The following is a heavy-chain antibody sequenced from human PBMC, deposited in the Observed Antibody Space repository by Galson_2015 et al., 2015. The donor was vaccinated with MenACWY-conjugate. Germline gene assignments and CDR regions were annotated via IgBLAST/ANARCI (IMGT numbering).Heavy chain of an antibody. CDR3: AREDDDWADGGGDY. V-gene: IGHV3-30*03. Sequence: SLRLSCAGSGFTFSNYGMLWVRQAPGKGLEWVALISRNGKDEFYVDSVKGHFTLSRDNSKNTVYLHMNSLRAEDTALYYRAREDDDWADGGGDYWGQGTLVTVSS. CDR2: ISRNGKDE. J-gene: IGHJ4*02. CDR1: GFTFSNYG. D-gene: IGHD4-23*01.